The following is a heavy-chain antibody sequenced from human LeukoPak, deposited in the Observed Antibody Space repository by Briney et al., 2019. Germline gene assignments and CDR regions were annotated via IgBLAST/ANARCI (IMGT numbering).Heavy chain of an antibody. Sequence: GGSLRLSCGATGFTFSTYAMSWVRLAPGKGLEWVSGISGGSTSTYYADPVKGRFTIARDTSKNTLFLQMNSLRAEDTAVYYCARARPFDYWGQGTLVTVSS. CDR1: GFTFSTYA. V-gene: IGHV3-23*01. CDR3: ARARPFDY. CDR2: ISGGSTST. J-gene: IGHJ4*02.